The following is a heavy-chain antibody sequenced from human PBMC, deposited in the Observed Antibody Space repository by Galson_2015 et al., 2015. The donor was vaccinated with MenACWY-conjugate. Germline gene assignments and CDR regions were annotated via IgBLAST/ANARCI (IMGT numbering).Heavy chain of an antibody. D-gene: IGHD6-13*01. V-gene: IGHV3-20*04. CDR3: ARDMGSSWTDNFDF. Sequence: SLRLSCAASGFIFGDYGMSWVRQVPGKGLEWVSGVNWNSGTTGYAASVKGRFTISRDNAKNSLYLQMNSLRVDDTALYYCARDMGSSWTDNFDFWGQGILVTVSS. CDR1: GFIFGDYG. J-gene: IGHJ4*02. CDR2: VNWNSGTT.